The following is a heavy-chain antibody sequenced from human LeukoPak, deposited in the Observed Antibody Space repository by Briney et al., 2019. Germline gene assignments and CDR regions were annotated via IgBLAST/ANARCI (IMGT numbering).Heavy chain of an antibody. D-gene: IGHD3-9*01. CDR1: GFTFSSYS. J-gene: IGHJ2*01. V-gene: IGHV3-21*04. CDR3: ARDLSGGTSDL. Sequence: GGSLRLSCAASGFTFSSYSMNWVRQAPGKGLEWVSSISSSSSYIYYADSVKGRFTISRDNAKNSLYLQMNSLRAEDTAVYYCARDLSGGTSDLWGRGTLVTVSS. CDR2: ISSSSSYI.